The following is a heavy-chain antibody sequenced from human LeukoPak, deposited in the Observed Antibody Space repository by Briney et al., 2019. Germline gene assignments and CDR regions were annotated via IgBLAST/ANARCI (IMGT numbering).Heavy chain of an antibody. Sequence: GGSLRLSCAASGFTFDDYDMEWVRQARGKGVEGVSGINWNRGATVYADSVKGGFKIYRDNDKNCLYLQMNRLRAEDMALYYCVKGRYYDYCSYFDYWGQATLVTVSS. CDR1: GFTFDDYD. D-gene: IGHD3-3*01. CDR2: INWNRGAT. J-gene: IGHJ4*02. CDR3: VKGRYYDYCSYFDY. V-gene: IGHV3-9*03.